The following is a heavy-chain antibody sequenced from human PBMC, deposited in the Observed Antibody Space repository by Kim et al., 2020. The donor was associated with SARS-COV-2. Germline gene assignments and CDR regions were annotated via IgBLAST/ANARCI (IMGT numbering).Heavy chain of an antibody. Sequence: GGSLRLSCAASGFTFSSYGMHWVRQAPGKGLEWVAVISYDGSNKYYADSVKGRFTISRDNSKNTLYLQMNSLRAEDTAVYYCTKEGPTSDIQLITDYWGQGTLVTVSS. D-gene: IGHD5-18*01. CDR3: TKEGPTSDIQLITDY. V-gene: IGHV3-30*18. CDR2: ISYDGSNK. CDR1: GFTFSSYG. J-gene: IGHJ4*02.